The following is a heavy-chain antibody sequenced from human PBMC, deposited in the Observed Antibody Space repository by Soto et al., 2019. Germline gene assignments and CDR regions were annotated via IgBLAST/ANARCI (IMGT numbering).Heavy chain of an antibody. CDR2: ISADGSDK. V-gene: IGHV3-30*18. Sequence: QVQLVESGGGVVQPGRSLRLSCAASGFSFSNFGMHWVRQAPCKGLEWVAAISADGSDKYFSGSVKGRFTISRDNSKNTLFLQMNSLRVEDTAVYYCVKGSDVARQELDYWGQGTLVTVSS. CDR3: VKGSDVARQELDY. D-gene: IGHD3-3*01. J-gene: IGHJ4*02. CDR1: GFSFSNFG.